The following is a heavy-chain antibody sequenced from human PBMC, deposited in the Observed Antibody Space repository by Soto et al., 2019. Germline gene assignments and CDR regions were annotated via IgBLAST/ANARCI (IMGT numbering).Heavy chain of an antibody. CDR3: ARGSAAMVTFRGAFDI. V-gene: IGHV3-13*01. CDR1: GFTFSSYD. J-gene: IGHJ3*02. Sequence: GGSLRLSCAASGFTFSSYDMHWVRQATGKGLEWVSAIGTAGDTYYPGSVKGRFTISRENAKNSLYLQMNSLRAEDTAVYYCARGSAAMVTFRGAFDIWGQGTMVTVSS. CDR2: IGTAGDT. D-gene: IGHD3-16*01.